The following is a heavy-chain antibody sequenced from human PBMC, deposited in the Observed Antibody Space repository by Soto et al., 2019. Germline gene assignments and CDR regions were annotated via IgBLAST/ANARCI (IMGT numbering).Heavy chain of an antibody. J-gene: IGHJ6*02. CDR1: GGSISSYY. CDR2: IYYSGST. D-gene: IGHD3-22*01. CDR3: AREGYSSGYYYYYGMDV. Sequence: SETLSLTCTVSGGSISSYYWSWIRQPPGKGLEWIGYIYYSGSTNYNPSLRSRVTISVDTSKNQFSLKLSSVTAADTAVYYCAREGYSSGYYYYYGMDVWGQGTTVTVSS. V-gene: IGHV4-59*01.